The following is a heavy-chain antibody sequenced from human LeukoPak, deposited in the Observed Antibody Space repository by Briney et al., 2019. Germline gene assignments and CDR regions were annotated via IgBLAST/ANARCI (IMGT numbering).Heavy chain of an antibody. CDR2: ISSSSSYI. Sequence: GGSLRLSCAASGFTFSSYAMSWVRQAPGEGLEWVSSISSSSSYIYYADSVKGRFTISRDNAKNSLYLQMNSLRAEDTAVYYCARGTEGIVVATSYFDYWGQGTLVTVSS. CDR1: GFTFSSYA. V-gene: IGHV3-21*01. CDR3: ARGTEGIVVATSYFDY. J-gene: IGHJ4*02. D-gene: IGHD3-22*01.